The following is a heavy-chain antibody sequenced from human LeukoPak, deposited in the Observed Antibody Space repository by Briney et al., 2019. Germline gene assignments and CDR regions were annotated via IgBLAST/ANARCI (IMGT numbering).Heavy chain of an antibody. J-gene: IGHJ4*02. CDR1: GGSLIIGASY. V-gene: IGHV4-30-4*08. D-gene: IGHD2-15*01. CDR2: IYFSGST. Sequence: TLSLTWTVSGGSLIIGASYWGWIRQPRGKGLDWIGYIYFSGSTYKNSSLKRRVTISVATSKNQFSLTLRSGPSAPTAVYYCARRRHLGGYFDYWGQGTLVTVSS. CDR3: ARRRHLGGYFDY.